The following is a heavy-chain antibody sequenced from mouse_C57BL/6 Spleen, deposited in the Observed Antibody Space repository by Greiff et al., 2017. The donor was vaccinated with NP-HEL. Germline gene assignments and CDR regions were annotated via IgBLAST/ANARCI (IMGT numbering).Heavy chain of an antibody. CDR1: GFNIKDDY. V-gene: IGHV14-4*01. CDR2: IDPENGDT. J-gene: IGHJ1*03. D-gene: IGHD1-1*01. CDR3: TRFITTVVATRYFDV. Sequence: VQLQQSGAELVRPGASVKLSCTASGFNIKDDYMHWVKQRPEQGLEWIGWIDPENGDTEYASKFQGKATITADTSSNTAYLQLSSLTSEDTAVYYCTRFITTVVATRYFDVWGTGTTVTVSS.